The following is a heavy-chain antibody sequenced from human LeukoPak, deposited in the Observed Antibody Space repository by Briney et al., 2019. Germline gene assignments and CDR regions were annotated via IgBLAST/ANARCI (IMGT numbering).Heavy chain of an antibody. CDR2: IYTSGST. CDR1: GGSISSYY. V-gene: IGHV4-4*07. CDR3: ARETPPATPLMRVSLWFGELSQPFDY. D-gene: IGHD3-10*01. Sequence: PSETLSLTCTVSGGSISSYYWSWIRQPAGKGLEWIGRIYTSGSTNYNPSLKSRVTMSVDTSKNQFSLKLSSVTAADTAVYYCARETPPATPLMRVSLWFGELSQPFDYWGQGTLVTVSS. J-gene: IGHJ4*02.